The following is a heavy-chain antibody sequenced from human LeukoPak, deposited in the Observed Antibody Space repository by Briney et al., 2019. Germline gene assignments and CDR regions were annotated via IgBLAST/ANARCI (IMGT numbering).Heavy chain of an antibody. V-gene: IGHV1-46*01. D-gene: IGHD2-8*01. Sequence: ASVKVSCKASGHTFTTYYVHLVRQAPGQGLEWMGVINPSGDGTNYPQRFQDRVTLTKDTSTNTVYMELSSLGSEDTAIYYCAKETPNAGWFDPWGQGTLVTVSS. CDR2: INPSGDGT. J-gene: IGHJ5*02. CDR1: GHTFTTYY. CDR3: AKETPNAGWFDP.